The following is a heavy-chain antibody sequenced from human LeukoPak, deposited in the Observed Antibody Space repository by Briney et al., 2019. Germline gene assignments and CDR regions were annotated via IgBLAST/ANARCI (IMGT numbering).Heavy chain of an antibody. D-gene: IGHD6-19*01. CDR2: INLSGST. CDR3: ATYSSGWSYFDY. V-gene: IGHV4-34*01. Sequence: SETLSLTCAVYGGSFSGYYWSWIRQPPGKGLEWIGEINLSGSTNYNPSLKSRVTISVDTSKNQFSLKLSSVTAADTAVYYCATYSSGWSYFDYWGQGTLVTVSS. J-gene: IGHJ4*02. CDR1: GGSFSGYY.